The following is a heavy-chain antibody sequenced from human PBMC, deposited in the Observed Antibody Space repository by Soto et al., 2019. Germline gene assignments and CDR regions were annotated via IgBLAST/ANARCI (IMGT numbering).Heavy chain of an antibody. D-gene: IGHD1-1*01. CDR1: GFSFSYYG. J-gene: IGHJ6*03. CDR2: ISTSISNI. CDR3: AREPSTGNYYMDV. Sequence: EVQLVESGGGLVQPGGSLRLSCAASGFSFSYYGMNWVRQAPGKGLEWVSYISTSISNIYYADSVKGRFTISRDNAKNSLSMQMNSLRAADTDVYYCAREPSTGNYYMDVWGKGTTVTVSS. V-gene: IGHV3-48*01.